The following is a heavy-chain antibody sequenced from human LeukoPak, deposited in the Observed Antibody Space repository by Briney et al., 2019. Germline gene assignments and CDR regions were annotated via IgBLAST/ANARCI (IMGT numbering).Heavy chain of an antibody. J-gene: IGHJ6*03. V-gene: IGHV3-49*03. CDR3: TGAGTALVYYYYYYMDA. Sequence: VQPGRSLRLSCTASGFTFGDYAMSWFRQAPGKGLEWVGFIRSKAYGGTTEYAASVKGRFTISRDDSKSIAYLQMNSLKTEDTAVYYCTGAGTALVYYYYYYMDAWGKGTTVTVSS. CDR2: IRSKAYGGTT. D-gene: IGHD6-13*01. CDR1: GFTFGDYA.